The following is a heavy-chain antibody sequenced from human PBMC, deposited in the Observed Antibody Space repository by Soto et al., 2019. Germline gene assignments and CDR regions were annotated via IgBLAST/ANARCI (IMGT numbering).Heavy chain of an antibody. J-gene: IGHJ4*02. V-gene: IGHV1-69*13. CDR1: GGTFSSYA. CDR3: ARDTRDYYDSSGPFDY. Sequence: ASVKVSCKASGGTFSSYAISWVRQAPGQGLEWMGGIIPIFGTANYAQKFQGRVTITADESTSTAYMELSSLRSEDTAVYYCARDTRDYYDSSGPFDYWGQGTLVTVSS. CDR2: IIPIFGTA. D-gene: IGHD3-22*01.